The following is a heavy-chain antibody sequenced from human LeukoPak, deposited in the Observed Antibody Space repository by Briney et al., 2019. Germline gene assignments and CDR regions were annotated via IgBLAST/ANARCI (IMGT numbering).Heavy chain of an antibody. D-gene: IGHD3-9*01. J-gene: IGHJ3*02. CDR2: INPSGGTA. V-gene: IGHV1-46*01. Sequence: ASVKVSCKASGYTFSSFYIHWVRQAPGQGLEWMGMINPSGGTASYAQKFQGRVTMTRDTSTSTVYMELSSLRSEDTALYYCARESRSDILTGYYGDDAFDIWGQGTMVTVSS. CDR3: ARESRSDILTGYYGDDAFDI. CDR1: GYTFSSFY.